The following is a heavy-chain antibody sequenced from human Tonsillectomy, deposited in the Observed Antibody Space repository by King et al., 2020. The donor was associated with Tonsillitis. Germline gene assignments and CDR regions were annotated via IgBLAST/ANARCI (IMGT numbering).Heavy chain of an antibody. J-gene: IGHJ5*02. CDR1: GYTFTRNA. CDR3: AGGADYGDYGARWFDP. D-gene: IGHD4-17*01. Sequence: QLVQSGGEVKKPGASVKVSCKASGYTFTRNAINWVRQAPGQGLEWMGWISTYNFNTKYAQKFQGRVTMTTDTPTRTAYMELRSLRSDDTAVYYCAGGADYGDYGARWFDPWGQGTLVTVSS. V-gene: IGHV1-18*01. CDR2: ISTYNFNT.